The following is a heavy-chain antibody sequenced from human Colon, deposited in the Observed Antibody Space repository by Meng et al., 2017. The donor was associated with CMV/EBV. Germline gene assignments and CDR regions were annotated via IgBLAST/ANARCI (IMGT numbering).Heavy chain of an antibody. J-gene: IGHJ5*02. CDR3: AKIPLGYSLSPLVGLDP. D-gene: IGHD5-18*01. CDR2: IYHSGTT. Sequence: LHVSIPDVANPSGTLPLTCSVSGVSISSDNWWTWVRQPPGKGLEWIGEIYHSGTTNYNPSLKSRVTISVDKSKNQVSLNLSSVTAADTAVYFCAKIPLGYSLSPLVGLDPWGQGTLVTVSS. V-gene: IGHV4-4*02. CDR1: GVSISSDNW.